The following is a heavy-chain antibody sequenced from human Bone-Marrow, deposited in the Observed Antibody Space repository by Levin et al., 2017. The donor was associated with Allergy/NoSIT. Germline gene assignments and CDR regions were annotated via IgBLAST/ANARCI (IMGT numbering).Heavy chain of an antibody. CDR1: GFTFSSYA. V-gene: IGHV3-30-3*01. Sequence: PGESLKISCAASGFTFSSYAMHWVRQAPGKGLEWVAVISYDGSNKYYADSVKGRFTISRDNSKNTLYLQMNSLRAEDTAVYYCARVLEHYGMDVWGQGTTVTVSS. D-gene: IGHD3-3*01. CDR2: ISYDGSNK. J-gene: IGHJ6*02. CDR3: ARVLEHYGMDV.